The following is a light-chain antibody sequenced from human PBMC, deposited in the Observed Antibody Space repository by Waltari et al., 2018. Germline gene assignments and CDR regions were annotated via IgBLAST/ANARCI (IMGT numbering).Light chain of an antibody. J-gene: IGKJ2*01. Sequence: ETIMTQSPAILSVSPGETATLSCRASKSIGNNLAWYQHTPRQAPRLLIYVASSRGTGIPARFFGAGSGTDFTLTISSLQSEDFAVYYCQQYNEWPYTFGQGTKVDLK. V-gene: IGKV3-15*01. CDR1: KSIGNN. CDR3: QQYNEWPYT. CDR2: VAS.